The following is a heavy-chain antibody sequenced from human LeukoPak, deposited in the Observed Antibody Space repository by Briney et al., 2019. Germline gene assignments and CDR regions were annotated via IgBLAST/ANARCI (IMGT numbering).Heavy chain of an antibody. CDR2: IHQSGNT. Sequence: SETLSLTCAVYDGSFSGYYWNWIRQPPGKGLEWIGEIHQSGNTNYNPSLKSRLTISVDTSKNQFSLRLNSVTAADTAVYYCARGDGYKPGDYWGQGTLVTVSS. J-gene: IGHJ4*02. CDR3: ARGDGYKPGDY. CDR1: DGSFSGYY. D-gene: IGHD5-24*01. V-gene: IGHV4-34*01.